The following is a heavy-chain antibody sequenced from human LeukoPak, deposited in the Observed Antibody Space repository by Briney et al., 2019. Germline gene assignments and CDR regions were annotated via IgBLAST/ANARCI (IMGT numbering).Heavy chain of an antibody. Sequence: GGSLRLSCAASGFTFSSYGMHWVSQAPGKGLEWVAVISYDGSNKYYADSVKGRFTISRDNSKNTLYQQMNSLRAEDTAVYYCAKGVVVMKIGDAFHIGGGGTMVSVFS. CDR1: GFTFSSYG. D-gene: IGHD3-22*01. V-gene: IGHV3-30*18. J-gene: IGHJ3*02. CDR3: AKGVVVMKIGDAFHI. CDR2: ISYDGSNK.